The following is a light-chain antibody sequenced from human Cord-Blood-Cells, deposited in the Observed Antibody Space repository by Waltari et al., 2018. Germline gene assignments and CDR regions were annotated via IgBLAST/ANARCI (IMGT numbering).Light chain of an antibody. J-gene: IGLJ2*01. V-gene: IGLV3-1*01. CDR2: QDS. CDR3: QAWDSSTDVV. Sequence: SYELTQPPSAPVSPGPTASAPCSGAKVGENYACGYQRKPGPSPVLVIYQDSKRPSGVPGRFPGSTSGTAATLTISGTPAMDAADYYCQAWDSSTDVVFGGGTKLTVL. CDR1: KVGENY.